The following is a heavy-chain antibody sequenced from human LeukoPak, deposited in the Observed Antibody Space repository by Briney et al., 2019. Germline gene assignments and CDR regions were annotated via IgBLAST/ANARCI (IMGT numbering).Heavy chain of an antibody. CDR2: INPNSGGT. CDR1: GYTFTGYY. D-gene: IGHD6-13*01. V-gene: IGHV1-2*02. Sequence: ASVKVSCKASGYTFTGYYMHWVRQAPGQGLEWMGWINPNSGGTNYAQKFQGRVTMTRDTSISTAYMELSRLRSDDTAEYYCARVAGSWYFIEVAFDIWGQGTMVTVSS. CDR3: ARVAGSWYFIEVAFDI. J-gene: IGHJ3*02.